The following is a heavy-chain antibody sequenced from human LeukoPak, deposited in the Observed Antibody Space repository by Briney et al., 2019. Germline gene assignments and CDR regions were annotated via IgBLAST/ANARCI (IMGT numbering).Heavy chain of an antibody. CDR3: AREYFWSGYYDY. V-gene: IGHV4-34*01. Sequence: SETLSLTCAVYGGSFSGYYWGWIRQPPGKGLEWIGEINHSGSTNYNPSLKSRVTISVDTSKNQFSLKLSSVTAADTAVYYCAREYFWSGYYDYWGQGTLVTVSS. D-gene: IGHD3-3*01. J-gene: IGHJ4*02. CDR2: INHSGST. CDR1: GGSFSGYY.